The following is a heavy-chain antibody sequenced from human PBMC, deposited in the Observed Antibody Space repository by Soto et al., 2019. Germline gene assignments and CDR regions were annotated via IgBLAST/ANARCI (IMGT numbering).Heavy chain of an antibody. V-gene: IGHV1-69*12. Sequence: QVQLVQSGAEVKKPGSSVKVSCKASGGTFSSYAISWVRQAPGQGLEWMGGIIPIFGTANYAQKCQGRVTITADESTSTADMELSSLRSEDTAVYYCARNGYCSGGSCYYFDYWGQGTLVTVSS. CDR2: IIPIFGTA. CDR1: GGTFSSYA. CDR3: ARNGYCSGGSCYYFDY. D-gene: IGHD2-15*01. J-gene: IGHJ4*02.